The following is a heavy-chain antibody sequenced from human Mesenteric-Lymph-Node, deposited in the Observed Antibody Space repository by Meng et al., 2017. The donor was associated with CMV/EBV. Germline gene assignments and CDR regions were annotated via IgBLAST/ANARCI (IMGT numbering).Heavy chain of an antibody. CDR1: GFSLSTSGVR. J-gene: IGHJ5*02. D-gene: IGHD3-22*01. CDR3: ARSYDSSGYYDGWFDP. V-gene: IGHV2-70D*14. Sequence: SGPTLVKPTQTLTLTCTFSGFSLSTSGVRVSWIRQPPGKALEWLARIDWDDDKFYSESLKTRLTISKDTSENQVVLRMTDMDPVDTATYYCARSYDSSGYYDGWFDPWGQGILVTVSS. CDR2: IDWDDDK.